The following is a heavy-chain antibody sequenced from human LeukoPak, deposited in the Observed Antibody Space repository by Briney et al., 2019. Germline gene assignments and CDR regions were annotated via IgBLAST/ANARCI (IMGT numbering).Heavy chain of an antibody. CDR1: GGSISSGDYY. CDR3: ARETPYGDYTYYFDY. D-gene: IGHD4-17*01. CDR2: IYYSGST. J-gene: IGHJ4*02. Sequence: SETLSLTCTVSGGSISSGDYYWSWIRQPPGKGLEWIGYIYYSGSTYYNPSHKSRVTISVDTSKNQFSLKLSSVTAADTAVYYCARETPYGDYTYYFDYWGQGTLVTVSS. V-gene: IGHV4-30-4*01.